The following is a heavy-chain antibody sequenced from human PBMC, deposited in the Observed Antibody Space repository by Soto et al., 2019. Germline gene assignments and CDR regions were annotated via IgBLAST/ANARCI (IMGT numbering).Heavy chain of an antibody. CDR1: GGSTSSSDW. D-gene: IGHD1-26*01. V-gene: IGHV4-4*02. CDR2: IHRDGVT. CDR3: AGRPEIHPR. Sequence: QVHLQESGPGLVKPSETLSLTCAISGGSTSSSDWWTWVRQPPGEGLEWIGEIHRDGVTNYNSSLKSRLTILLDPSRNQFSLSLTSVTAADAAVYFCAGRPEIHPRWGQGILVPVSS. J-gene: IGHJ4*02.